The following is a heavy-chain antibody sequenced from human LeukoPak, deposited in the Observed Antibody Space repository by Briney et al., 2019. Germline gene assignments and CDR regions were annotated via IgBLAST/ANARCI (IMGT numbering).Heavy chain of an antibody. J-gene: IGHJ4*02. Sequence: GGSLRLSCAASGFTFSIYAMSWVRQAPGKGLEWVSAISGSGGSTYYADSVKGRFTISRDNSKNTLYLQMNSLRAEDTAVYYCASGRDGYNYSYFDYWGQGTLVTVSS. CDR1: GFTFSIYA. CDR2: ISGSGGST. CDR3: ASGRDGYNYSYFDY. D-gene: IGHD5-12*01. V-gene: IGHV3-23*01.